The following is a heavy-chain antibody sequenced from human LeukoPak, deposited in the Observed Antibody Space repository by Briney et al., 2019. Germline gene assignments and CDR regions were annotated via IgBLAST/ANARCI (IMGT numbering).Heavy chain of an antibody. CDR1: GGSISSSSYY. J-gene: IGHJ4*02. Sequence: SETLSLTCTVSGGSISSSSYYWGWIRQPPGKGLEWIGSIYYSGSTYYNPSLKSRVTISVDTSKNQFSLKLSSVTAADTAVYYCARYDPVAGTGYYFDYWGQGTLVTVSS. CDR3: ARYDPVAGTGYYFDY. D-gene: IGHD6-19*01. CDR2: IYYSGST. V-gene: IGHV4-39*07.